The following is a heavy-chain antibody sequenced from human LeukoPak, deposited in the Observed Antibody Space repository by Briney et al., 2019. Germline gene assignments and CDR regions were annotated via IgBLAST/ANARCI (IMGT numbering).Heavy chain of an antibody. Sequence: ASVKVSCKASGGTFSSYAISWVRQAPGQGLEWMGGIIPIFGTANYAQTFQGRVTITADESTSTAYMELSSLRSEDTAVYYCARVYGDYYDYWGPGTLVTVSS. CDR2: IIPIFGTA. J-gene: IGHJ4*02. CDR3: ARVYGDYYDY. V-gene: IGHV1-69*13. D-gene: IGHD4-17*01. CDR1: GGTFSSYA.